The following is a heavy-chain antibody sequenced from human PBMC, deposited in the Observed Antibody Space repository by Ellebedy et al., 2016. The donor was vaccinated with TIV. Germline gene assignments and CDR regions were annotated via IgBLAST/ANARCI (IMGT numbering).Heavy chain of an antibody. CDR3: AKTVAGRYYYGLDV. D-gene: IGHD6-19*01. Sequence: PGGSLRLSCAASGFTLRSYAMSWVRQAPGKGLEWVSTVNGFGDSTFYADSVKGRFSTYRDNSENILYLQIDSLRAEDTAVYYCAKTVAGRYYYGLDVWGHGATVTVSS. CDR1: GFTLRSYA. CDR2: VNGFGDST. J-gene: IGHJ6*02. V-gene: IGHV3-23*01.